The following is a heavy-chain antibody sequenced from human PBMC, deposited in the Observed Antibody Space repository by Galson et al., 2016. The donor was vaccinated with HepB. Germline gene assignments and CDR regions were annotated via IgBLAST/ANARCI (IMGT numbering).Heavy chain of an antibody. CDR1: GGSISSYY. CDR3: ARGGGHAVNYYYGMDV. J-gene: IGHJ6*02. CDR2: IYYSGST. D-gene: IGHD3-16*01. Sequence: ETLSLTCTVSGGSISSYYWSWIRQPPGKGLEWIGYIYYSGSTNYNPSLKSRVTISVDPSRNQFSLKLSSVTATDTAVYYCARGGGHAVNYYYGMDVWGQGTTATVSS. V-gene: IGHV4-59*01.